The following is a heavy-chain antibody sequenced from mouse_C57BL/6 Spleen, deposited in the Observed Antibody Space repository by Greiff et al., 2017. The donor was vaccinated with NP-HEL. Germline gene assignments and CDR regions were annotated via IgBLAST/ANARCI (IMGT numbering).Heavy chain of an antibody. CDR1: GFTFSSYA. CDR3: AREGGYLYFDY. Sequence: EVKVEESGGGLVKPGGSLKLSCAASGFTFSSYAMSWVRQTPEKRLEWVATISDGGSYTYYPDNVQGRFTISRDNAKNNLYLQMSHLKSEDTAMYYCAREGGYLYFDYWGQGTTLTVSS. V-gene: IGHV5-4*01. D-gene: IGHD5-1*01. CDR2: ISDGGSYT. J-gene: IGHJ2*01.